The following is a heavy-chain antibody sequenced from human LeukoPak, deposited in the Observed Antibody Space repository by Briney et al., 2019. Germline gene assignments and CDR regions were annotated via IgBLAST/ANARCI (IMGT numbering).Heavy chain of an antibody. CDR1: DYNFRSYS. D-gene: IGHD6-19*01. CDR2: ISAYNDNT. J-gene: IGHJ5*02. V-gene: IGHV1-18*01. Sequence: GPSVKVSCKTADYNFRSYSFGWVRQAPGQGLEWMGWISAYNDNTQLAQKFQDRVTMTRDTSTTTAYMELRSLRSDDTAIYYCARARLAGTGTVWLDPWGQGTLVTVSS. CDR3: ARARLAGTGTVWLDP.